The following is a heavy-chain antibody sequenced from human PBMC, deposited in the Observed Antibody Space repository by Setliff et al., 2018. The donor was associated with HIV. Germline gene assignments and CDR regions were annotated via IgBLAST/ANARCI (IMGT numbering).Heavy chain of an antibody. J-gene: IGHJ5*02. Sequence: GGSLRLSCAASGFTFSNYWMHWVRQAPEKGLVWVSRISPDGSSTMYADSVKGRFTISRDNAKNTVYLQMNSLRAEDTAVYYCVRVVTIFSTGPHFDPWGQGTLVTVSS. CDR2: ISPDGSST. D-gene: IGHD3-3*01. CDR1: GFTFSNYW. V-gene: IGHV3-74*03. CDR3: VRVVTIFSTGPHFDP.